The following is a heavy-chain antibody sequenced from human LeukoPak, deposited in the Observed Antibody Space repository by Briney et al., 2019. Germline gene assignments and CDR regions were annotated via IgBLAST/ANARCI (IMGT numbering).Heavy chain of an antibody. CDR2: INHSGST. J-gene: IGHJ4*02. CDR1: GGSFSGYY. V-gene: IGHV4-34*01. CDR3: ARIPSAPFNYSGTGPFDY. Sequence: SETLSLTCAVYGGSFSGYYWSWIRQPPGKGLEWIGEINHSGSTNYNPSLKSRVTISVDTSKNQFSLKLSSVTATDTAVYYCARIPSAPFNYSGTGPFDYWGQGTLVTVSS. D-gene: IGHD1-26*01.